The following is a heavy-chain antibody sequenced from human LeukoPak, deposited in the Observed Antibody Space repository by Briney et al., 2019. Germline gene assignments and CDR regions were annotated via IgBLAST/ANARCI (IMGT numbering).Heavy chain of an antibody. D-gene: IGHD2-2*01. V-gene: IGHV3-48*02. J-gene: IGHJ4*02. CDR1: GFPFSTYS. Sequence: PGGSLRLSCAASGFPFSTYSMNWVRQAPGKGLEWVSYISSSGSTIYYADSVKGRFTISGDNAKNSLYLQMNSLRDEDTAVYYCAKSYCSSTSCSQWYFDYWGQGTLVTVSS. CDR3: AKSYCSSTSCSQWYFDY. CDR2: ISSSGSTI.